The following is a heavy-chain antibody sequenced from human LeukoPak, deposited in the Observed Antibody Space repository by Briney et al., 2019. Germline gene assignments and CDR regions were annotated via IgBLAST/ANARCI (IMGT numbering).Heavy chain of an antibody. D-gene: IGHD3-10*01. CDR1: GHTFTSYY. CDR3: ARGPNGSGSYPTDY. V-gene: IGHV1-46*01. CDR2: INPIGGTT. Sequence: ASVKVSCKASGHTFTSYYIHWVRQAPGQGLEWMGIINPIGGTTHYAQKFQGRVTMTRDTSISTAYMELSRLRSDDTAVYYCARGPNGSGSYPTDYWGQGTLVTVSS. J-gene: IGHJ4*02.